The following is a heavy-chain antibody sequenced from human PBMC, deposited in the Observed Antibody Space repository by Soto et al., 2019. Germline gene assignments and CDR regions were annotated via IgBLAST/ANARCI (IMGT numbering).Heavy chain of an antibody. V-gene: IGHV3-7*01. Sequence: EVQLVESGGDLAQPGGSLRLSCAASGFTLSNFWVNWVRQAPGKGLEWVANIKQGGIEKNYVDSVKGRFTISRDDTENSPFLQMNNLRAEHTAVYYCLVTTSAFDIWGRGTTVTVSS. CDR2: IKQGGIEK. CDR3: LVTTSAFDI. CDR1: GFTLSNFW. J-gene: IGHJ3*02. D-gene: IGHD4-17*01.